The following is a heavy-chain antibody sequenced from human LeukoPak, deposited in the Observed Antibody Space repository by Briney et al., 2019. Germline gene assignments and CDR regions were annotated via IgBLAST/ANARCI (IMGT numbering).Heavy chain of an antibody. D-gene: IGHD5-18*01. Sequence: PSETLSLTCTVSGGSVSSGSYYWSWIRQPPGKGLEWIGHIYYSGSTNYNPSLKSRVTISVDTSKNQFSLKLSSVTAADTAVYYCASTPQYSYGYRFVYWGQGTLVTVSS. CDR1: GGSVSSGSYY. V-gene: IGHV4-61*01. J-gene: IGHJ4*02. CDR3: ASTPQYSYGYRFVY. CDR2: IYYSGST.